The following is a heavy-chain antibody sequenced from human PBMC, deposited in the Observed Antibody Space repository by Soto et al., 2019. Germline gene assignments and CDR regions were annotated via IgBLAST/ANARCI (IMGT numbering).Heavy chain of an antibody. J-gene: IGHJ4*02. CDR1: GGSISSYY. V-gene: IGHV4-59*01. Sequence: PETLSLTCTVTGGSISSYYWSWIRQPPGKGLEWIGYIYYSGSTNYNPSLKSRVTISVDTSKNQFSLKLSSVTAADTAVYYCARDSGYSSGWNNFDYWGQGTLVTVSS. CDR3: ARDSGYSSGWNNFDY. D-gene: IGHD6-19*01. CDR2: IYYSGST.